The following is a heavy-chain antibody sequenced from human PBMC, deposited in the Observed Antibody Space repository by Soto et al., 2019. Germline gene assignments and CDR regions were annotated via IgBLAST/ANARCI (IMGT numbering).Heavy chain of an antibody. D-gene: IGHD3-10*01. V-gene: IGHV3-48*02. CDR2: ISSSSSTI. CDR1: GFTFSSYS. CDR3: ARVGMSGLWFGDPRFDY. J-gene: IGHJ4*02. Sequence: GGSLRLSCAASGFTFSSYSMNWVRQAPGKGLEWVSYISSSSSTIYYADSVKGRFTISRDNAKNSLYLQMNSLRDEDTAVYYCARVGMSGLWFGDPRFDYWGQGTLVTVSS.